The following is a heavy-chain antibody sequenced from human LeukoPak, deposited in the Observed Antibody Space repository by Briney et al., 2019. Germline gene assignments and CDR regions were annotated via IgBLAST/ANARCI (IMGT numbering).Heavy chain of an antibody. CDR1: GFTFSNYE. CDR2: IGRGYGIT. V-gene: IGHV3-48*03. D-gene: IGHD4-17*01. J-gene: IGHJ4*02. CDR3: ARETVHY. Sequence: GGSLRLSCAASGFTFSNYEFNWVRQAPGKGLEWVSYIGRGYGITYYADSVKGRFTVSRDDAKNSVYLQMDSLRAEDTALYYCARETVHYWGQGILVTVSS.